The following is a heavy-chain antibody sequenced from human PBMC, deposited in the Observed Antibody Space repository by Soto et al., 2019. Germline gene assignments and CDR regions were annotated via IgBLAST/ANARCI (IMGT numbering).Heavy chain of an antibody. Sequence: QVQLVESGGGVVQPGRSLRLSCAASGFTFSSYGMHWVRQAPGKGLEWVAVISYDGSNKYYADSVKGRFTISRDNSKNSLYLQMNSLRAEDTAVYYCAEGLVLGVVGATRAAEHWGQGTLVTVSS. CDR2: ISYDGSNK. CDR3: AEGLVLGVVGATRAAEH. D-gene: IGHD1-26*01. V-gene: IGHV3-30*18. CDR1: GFTFSSYG. J-gene: IGHJ1*01.